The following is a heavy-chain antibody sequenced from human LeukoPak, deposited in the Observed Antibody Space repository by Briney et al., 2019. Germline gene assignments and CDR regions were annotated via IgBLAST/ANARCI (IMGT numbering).Heavy chain of an antibody. CDR1: GGSISSYY. D-gene: IGHD2-2*01. Sequence: SETLSLTCTVSGGSISSYYWSWIRQPPGKGLEWIGYIYYSGSTNYNPSLKSRVTISVDTSKNQFSLKLSSVTAADTAVYYCARAVVVVPAARGKTKYNWFDPWGQGTLVTVSS. CDR2: IYYSGST. J-gene: IGHJ5*02. V-gene: IGHV4-59*01. CDR3: ARAVVVVPAARGKTKYNWFDP.